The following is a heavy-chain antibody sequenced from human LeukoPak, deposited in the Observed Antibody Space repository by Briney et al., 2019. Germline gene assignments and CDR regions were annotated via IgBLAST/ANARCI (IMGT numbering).Heavy chain of an antibody. J-gene: IGHJ2*01. CDR1: GDSIGNYY. CDR2: IYYSGST. D-gene: IGHD5-12*01. CDR3: ARGYSGYDYGYFDL. Sequence: KPSETLSLTCTVSGDSIGNYYWSWIRQPPGKGLEWIGYIYYSGSTYYNPSLKSRVTISVDTSKNQFSLKLSSVTAADTAVYYCARGYSGYDYGYFDLWGRGTLVTVSS. V-gene: IGHV4-59*12.